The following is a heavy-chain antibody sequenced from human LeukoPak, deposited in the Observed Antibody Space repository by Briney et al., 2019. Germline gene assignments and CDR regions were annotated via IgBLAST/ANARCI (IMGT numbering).Heavy chain of an antibody. Sequence: PGGSLRLSCAASGFTYGNYAMSWVRQAPGKGLEWVSAITGSGGSPYYADSVKGRFTISRDNSENTLYLQMNSLRAEDTAVYYCAKASPGSGSYWRAGLDYWGQGTLVTVSS. CDR1: GFTYGNYA. CDR3: AKASPGSGSYWRAGLDY. CDR2: ITGSGGSP. V-gene: IGHV3-23*01. J-gene: IGHJ4*02. D-gene: IGHD3-10*01.